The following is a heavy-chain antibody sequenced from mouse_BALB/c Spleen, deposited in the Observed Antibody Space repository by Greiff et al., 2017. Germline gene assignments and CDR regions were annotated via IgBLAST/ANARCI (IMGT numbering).Heavy chain of an antibody. CDR3: ARDYYGSSHDYYAMDY. J-gene: IGHJ4*01. CDR2: ISSGGSYT. V-gene: IGHV5-9-4*01. D-gene: IGHD1-1*01. CDR1: GFTFSSYA. Sequence: EVKLMESGGGLVKPGGSLKLSCAASGFTFSSYAMSWVRQSPEKRLEWVAEISSGGSYTYYPDTVTGRFTISRDNAKNTLYLEMSSLRSEDTAMYYCARDYYGSSHDYYAMDYWGQGTSVTVSS.